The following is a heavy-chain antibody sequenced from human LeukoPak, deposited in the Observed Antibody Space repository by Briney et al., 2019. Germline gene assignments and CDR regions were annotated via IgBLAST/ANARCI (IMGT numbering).Heavy chain of an antibody. CDR1: GYTFGDYG. D-gene: IGHD3-10*01. Sequence: GGSLRLSCAASGYTFGDYGMGWVRQVPGKGLEWVSGTNRRGDITGYADFVKGRFTISRDNAKNSLYLQMNSLRVEDTAVYYCTKLAKYFYGSETYYFFEHWGQGTPVTASS. CDR2: TNRRGDIT. J-gene: IGHJ4*02. V-gene: IGHV3-20*04. CDR3: TKLAKYFYGSETYYFFEH.